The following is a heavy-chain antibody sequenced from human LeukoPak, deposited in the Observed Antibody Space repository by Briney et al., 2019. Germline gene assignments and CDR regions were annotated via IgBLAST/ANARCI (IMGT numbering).Heavy chain of an antibody. J-gene: IGHJ4*02. D-gene: IGHD6-13*01. CDR3: ARGSTQQLAADFDY. V-gene: IGHV3-48*01. CDR2: ISSSSSTI. CDR1: GFTFSSYS. Sequence: GGSLRLSCAASGFTFSSYSMNWVRQAPGKGLEWVSYISSSSSTIYYADSVKGRFTISRDNAKNSLYLQMNSLRAEDTAVYYCARGSTQQLAADFDYWGQGTLVTVSS.